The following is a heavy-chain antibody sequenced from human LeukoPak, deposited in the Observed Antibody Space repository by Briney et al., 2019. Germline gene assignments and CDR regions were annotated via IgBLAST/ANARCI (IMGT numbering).Heavy chain of an antibody. CDR3: ARVGLVRGVIIDWFDP. J-gene: IGHJ5*02. CDR2: IYSGGST. Sequence: PGGSLRLSCAASGFTVSSNYMSWVRQAPGKGLEWVSVIYSGGSTYYADSVKGRFTISRDNSKNTLYLQMNSLRAEDTAVYYCARVGLVRGVIIDWFDPWGQGTLVTVSS. V-gene: IGHV3-66*01. CDR1: GFTVSSNY. D-gene: IGHD3-10*01.